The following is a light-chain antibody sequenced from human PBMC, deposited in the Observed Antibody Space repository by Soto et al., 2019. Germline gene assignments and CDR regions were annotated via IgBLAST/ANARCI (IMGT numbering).Light chain of an antibody. CDR3: QSYDNNLSGSRV. J-gene: IGLJ3*02. CDR2: GNS. V-gene: IGLV1-40*01. Sequence: QPVLTQPPSVSGAPGQRVTISCTGTGSNLGAGYDVHWYQQFPGTAPKLLIHGNSNRPSGVPDRFSGSKSGTSASLAITGLQAEDEADYYCQSYDNNLSGSRVFGGGTKLTVL. CDR1: GSNLGAGYD.